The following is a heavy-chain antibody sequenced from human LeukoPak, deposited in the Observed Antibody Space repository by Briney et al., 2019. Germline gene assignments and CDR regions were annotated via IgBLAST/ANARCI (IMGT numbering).Heavy chain of an antibody. CDR3: ARASYGSGSLYWFDP. Sequence: SETLSLTCTVSGGSISSGGYYWSWIRQHPGKGLEWIRYTYYSGSTYYNPSLKSRVTISVDTSKNQFSLKLSSVTAADTAVYYCARASYGSGSLYWFDPWGQGTLATVSS. CDR1: GGSISSGGYY. CDR2: TYYSGST. D-gene: IGHD3-10*01. V-gene: IGHV4-31*03. J-gene: IGHJ5*02.